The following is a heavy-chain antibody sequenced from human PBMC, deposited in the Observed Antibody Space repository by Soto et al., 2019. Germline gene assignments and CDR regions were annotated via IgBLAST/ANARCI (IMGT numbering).Heavy chain of an antibody. CDR1: GYTFSSFD. CDR2: INPNNGHT. V-gene: IGHV1-8*01. J-gene: IGHJ4*02. CDR3: ARGRGWRDY. Sequence: ASVKVSCKASGYTFSSFDIHWVLQATGQGLEWMGWINPNNGHTDSAQKFQGRITMTMDPSISTVYMELSGLTSEDTAMYYCARGRGWRDYWGQGTLVTVSS. D-gene: IGHD6-19*01.